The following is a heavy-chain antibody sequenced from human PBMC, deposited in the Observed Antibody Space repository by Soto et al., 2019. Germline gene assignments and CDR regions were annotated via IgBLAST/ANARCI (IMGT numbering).Heavy chain of an antibody. V-gene: IGHV3-23*01. J-gene: IGHJ3*02. CDR1: GFSLRSYA. D-gene: IGHD4-17*01. CDR2: ITASGGKT. Sequence: EVQLLESGGGLVQPGGSLRLSCAASGFSLRSYAMSWVRQAPGKGPEWVSGITASGGKTYYADSVKGRFTISRDNSKKTLYLQMNSLRAEDTAVYLCAKDANGDYVGAFDIWGQGTMVTVSS. CDR3: AKDANGDYVGAFDI.